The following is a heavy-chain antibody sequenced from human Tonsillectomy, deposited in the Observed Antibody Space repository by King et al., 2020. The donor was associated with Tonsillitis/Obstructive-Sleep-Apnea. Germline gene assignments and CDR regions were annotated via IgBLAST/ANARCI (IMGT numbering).Heavy chain of an antibody. Sequence: VQLVESGGGVVQPGRSLRLSCAASGFTFRSYGMHWVRQAPGKGLEWVAFIWYDGSNKYYEDSVKGRFTISRGNSKNTLYLQMNSLRAEDTAVYYCARDQRAYYYYMDVWGKGTTVTVSS. CDR2: IWYDGSNK. V-gene: IGHV3-33*01. J-gene: IGHJ6*03. CDR3: ARDQRAYYYYMDV. CDR1: GFTFRSYG.